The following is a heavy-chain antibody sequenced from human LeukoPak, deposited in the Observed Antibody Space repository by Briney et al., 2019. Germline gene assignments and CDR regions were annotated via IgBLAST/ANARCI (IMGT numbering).Heavy chain of an antibody. CDR3: ARDYASSKRGFYFYMDV. V-gene: IGHV6-1*01. CDR2: TYYRSRWYN. D-gene: IGHD3-10*01. Sequence: SQTLPLTCAISGDSVSSNNAAWNWMRQSPSRGLEWLGRTYYRSRWYNDYAVSVKSRVIISPDTSKNQFSLQLNSVTPEDTALYFCARDYASSKRGFYFYMDVWGKGTTVTVSS. J-gene: IGHJ6*03. CDR1: GDSVSSNNAA.